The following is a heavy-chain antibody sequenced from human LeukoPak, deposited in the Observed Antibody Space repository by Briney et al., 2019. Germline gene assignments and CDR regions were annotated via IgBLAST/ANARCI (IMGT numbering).Heavy chain of an antibody. CDR3: ARGTIGGFGELQFDY. CDR1: GYTFTSYG. J-gene: IGHJ4*02. D-gene: IGHD3-10*01. CDR2: ISAYNGNT. Sequence: ASVKVSCKASGYTFTSYGISWVRQAPGQGLERMGWISAYNGNTNYAQKLQGRVTMTTDTSTSTAYMELRSLRSDDTAVYFCARGTIGGFGELQFDYWGQGTLVTVSS. V-gene: IGHV1-18*01.